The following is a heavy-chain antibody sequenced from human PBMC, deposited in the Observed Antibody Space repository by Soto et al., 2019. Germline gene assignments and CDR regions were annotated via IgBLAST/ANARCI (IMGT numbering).Heavy chain of an antibody. CDR2: IYRSGST. Sequence: LSLTCAVSGYSIGSGYFWGWIRQPPGKGLEWIGTIYRSGSTYYNPPLKSRVTISVDTSKNRFSLKLTSVTAADTAVYYCARARTYGGFDYWGQGTLVTVSS. CDR3: ARARTYGGFDY. D-gene: IGHD4-17*01. V-gene: IGHV4-38-2*01. J-gene: IGHJ4*02. CDR1: GYSIGSGYF.